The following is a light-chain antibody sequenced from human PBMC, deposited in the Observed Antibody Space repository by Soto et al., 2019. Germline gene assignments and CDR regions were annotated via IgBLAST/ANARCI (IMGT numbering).Light chain of an antibody. CDR2: KAS. Sequence: DIQMTQSPSTLSASVGDRVTITCRARQSISTWLAWYQQKPGKAPKLLIYKASSLEGGVPSRFSGSGSGTEFNITISSLQPDDFATYYCQQNNTYPLTVGGGTTVDIK. V-gene: IGKV1-5*03. CDR1: QSISTW. J-gene: IGKJ4*01. CDR3: QQNNTYPLT.